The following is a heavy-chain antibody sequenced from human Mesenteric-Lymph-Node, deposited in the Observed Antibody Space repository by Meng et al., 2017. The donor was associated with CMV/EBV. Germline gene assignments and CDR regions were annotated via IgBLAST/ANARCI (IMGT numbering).Heavy chain of an antibody. D-gene: IGHD3-3*01. J-gene: IGHJ6*02. Sequence: GESLKISCAATGFIFNIYAMTWVRQAPGKGLEWVSVISGSGGSTYYADSVKGRFTISRDNSKNTLYLQMNSLRAEDTAVYYCARDFWSGYYNYYGMDVWGQGTTVTVSS. CDR2: ISGSGGST. CDR3: ARDFWSGYYNYYGMDV. V-gene: IGHV3-23*01. CDR1: GFIFNIYA.